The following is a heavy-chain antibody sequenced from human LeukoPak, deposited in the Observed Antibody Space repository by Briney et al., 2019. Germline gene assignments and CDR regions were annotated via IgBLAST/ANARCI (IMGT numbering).Heavy chain of an antibody. CDR3: ARGATWVYYMDV. D-gene: IGHD1-26*01. CDR2: FYTSGST. CDR1: GGSISSSGYY. Sequence: PSGTLSLTCTVSGGSISSSGYYWSWIRQAAGKGLEWIGRFYTSGSTNYNPSLMSRVLISVDTSKNQFSLNLSSVTAADTAVYYCARGATWVYYMDVWGKGTTVTMSS. V-gene: IGHV4-61*02. J-gene: IGHJ6*03.